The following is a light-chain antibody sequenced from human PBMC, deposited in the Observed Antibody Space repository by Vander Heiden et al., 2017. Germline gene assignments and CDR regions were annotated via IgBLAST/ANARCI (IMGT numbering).Light chain of an antibody. CDR3: QQDDILHT. CDR2: GAS. V-gene: IGKV3-15*01. Sequence: DIVMTQSPDTLSVSPGETVTLSCRASQSVSTSLAWYQQKPGQAPRLLIYGASNRAIGIPDRVSGSGYGIDFTLTISRLQSEDFAIYYCQQDDILHTFGLGTKLDIK. J-gene: IGKJ2*01. CDR1: QSVSTS.